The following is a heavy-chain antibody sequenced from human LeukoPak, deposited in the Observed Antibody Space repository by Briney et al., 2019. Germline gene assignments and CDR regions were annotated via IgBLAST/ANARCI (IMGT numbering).Heavy chain of an antibody. D-gene: IGHD6-19*01. CDR1: GFTFSNAW. Sequence: GGSLRLSCAASGFTFSNAWMSWVRQAPGKGLEYVSAISSNGGSTYYANSVKGRFTISRDNSKNTLYLQMGSLRAEDMAVYYCARGEQWLDYWGQGTRVTLSS. J-gene: IGHJ4*02. CDR2: ISSNGGST. CDR3: ARGEQWLDY. V-gene: IGHV3-64*01.